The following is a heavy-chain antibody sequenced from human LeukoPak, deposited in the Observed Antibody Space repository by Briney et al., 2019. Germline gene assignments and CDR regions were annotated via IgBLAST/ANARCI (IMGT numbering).Heavy chain of an antibody. CDR1: GFTFTTYA. J-gene: IGHJ4*02. D-gene: IGHD3-3*01. V-gene: IGHV3-23*01. CDR2: ISSSGDSS. CDR3: AKDFQSGYYYFDY. Sequence: GGSLRHSCAASGFTFTTYAMSWVRQAPGKGLEWVSGISSSGDSSYYADSVKGRFTISRDNSKNTLYLQMSSLRAEDTAVYYCAKDFQSGYYYFDYWGQGTLVTVSS.